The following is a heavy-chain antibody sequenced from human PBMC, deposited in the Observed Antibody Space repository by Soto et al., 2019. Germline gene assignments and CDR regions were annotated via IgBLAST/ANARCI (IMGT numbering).Heavy chain of an antibody. V-gene: IGHV4-4*02. CDR3: ARGAVVAATYWYFDL. D-gene: IGHD2-15*01. Sequence: PSETLSLTCAVSGGSISSSNWWSWVRQPLGKGLEWIGEIYHSGSTNYNPSLKSRVTISVDKSKNQFSLKLSSVTAADTAVYYCARGAVVAATYWYFDLWGRGTLVTVSS. CDR2: IYHSGST. CDR1: GGSISSSNW. J-gene: IGHJ2*01.